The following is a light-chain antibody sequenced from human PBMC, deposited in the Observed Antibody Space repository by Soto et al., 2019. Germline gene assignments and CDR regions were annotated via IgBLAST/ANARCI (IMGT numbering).Light chain of an antibody. CDR1: QSVSSN. J-gene: IGKJ5*01. Sequence: EIVMTQSPATLSVSPGERATLSCSASQSVSSNLAWYQQKPGQAPRLLIYGASTRATGIPARFSGSESGTEFTLTISSLQSEDFAVYYCQQYNNLPPITFGQGTRLEIK. CDR3: QQYNNLPPIT. CDR2: GAS. V-gene: IGKV3-15*01.